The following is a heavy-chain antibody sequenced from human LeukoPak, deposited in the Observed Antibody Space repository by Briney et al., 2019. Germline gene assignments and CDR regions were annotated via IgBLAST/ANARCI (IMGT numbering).Heavy chain of an antibody. J-gene: IGHJ5*02. CDR2: ISISGDIT. Sequence: GGSLRLSCAVSGFTFSSHAMTWVRQAPGKGLEWVSGISISGDITYYADSVKGRFTISRDNSNNTLYLQMNNLRAEDTAVYYCAKGGYRGYCSTRNCQNWFDPWGQGTLVIVSS. D-gene: IGHD2-8*01. CDR3: AKGGYRGYCSTRNCQNWFDP. CDR1: GFTFSSHA. V-gene: IGHV3-23*01.